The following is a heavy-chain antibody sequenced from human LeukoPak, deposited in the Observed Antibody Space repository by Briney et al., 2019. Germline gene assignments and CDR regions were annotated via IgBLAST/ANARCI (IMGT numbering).Heavy chain of an antibody. D-gene: IGHD2-2*01. CDR3: ARAHYPMPGQDIVVVPAAINNWFDP. CDR2: INPNSGGT. CDR1: GGTFSNYA. Sequence: ASVKVSCKTSGGTFSNYAISWVRQAPGQGLEWMGWINPNSGGTNYAQKFQGRVTMTRDTSISTAYMELSRPISDDTAVYYCARAHYPMPGQDIVVVPAAINNWFDPWGQGTLVTVSS. J-gene: IGHJ5*02. V-gene: IGHV1-2*02.